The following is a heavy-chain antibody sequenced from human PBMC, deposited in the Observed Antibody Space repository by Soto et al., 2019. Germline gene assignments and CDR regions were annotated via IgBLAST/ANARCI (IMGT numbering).Heavy chain of an antibody. CDR3: ARPTGRGYCSGGSCYSHYYYYGMDV. CDR1: GYSFTSYW. D-gene: IGHD2-15*01. J-gene: IGHJ6*02. Sequence: PGESLKISCKGSGYSFTSYWIGWVRQMPGKGLEWMGIIYPGDSDTRYSPSFQGQVTISADKSISTAYRQWSSLKASDTAMYYCARPTGRGYCSGGSCYSHYYYYGMDVWGQGTTVTVSS. V-gene: IGHV5-51*01. CDR2: IYPGDSDT.